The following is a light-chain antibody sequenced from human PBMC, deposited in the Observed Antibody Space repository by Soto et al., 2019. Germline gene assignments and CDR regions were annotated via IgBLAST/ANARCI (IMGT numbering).Light chain of an antibody. V-gene: IGKV1-13*02. Sequence: AIQMTQSPSSLSASVGDRLIITCRASQGISNCLGWYQQKPGKAPKLLIYDASSLESGVPSRFRGSGSGTEFTLTISSLQPEDFATYYCQQYNSYPWAFGQGTKVQIK. CDR3: QQYNSYPWA. CDR2: DAS. CDR1: QGISNC. J-gene: IGKJ1*01.